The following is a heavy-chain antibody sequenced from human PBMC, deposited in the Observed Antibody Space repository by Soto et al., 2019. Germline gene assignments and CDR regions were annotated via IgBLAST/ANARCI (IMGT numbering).Heavy chain of an antibody. CDR3: ALSWIQLRFDY. V-gene: IGHV2-5*01. J-gene: IGHJ4*02. CDR2: IYWNDDK. CDR1: GFSLSTSGVG. Sequence: QITLKESGPTLVKPTQTLTLTCTFSGFSLSTSGVGVGWIRQPPGKALEWLALIYWNDDKRYSPSLKSRLTTTKDTSKNQVVLTMTNMDPVDTATYYCALSWIQLRFDYWGQGTLVTVSS. D-gene: IGHD5-18*01.